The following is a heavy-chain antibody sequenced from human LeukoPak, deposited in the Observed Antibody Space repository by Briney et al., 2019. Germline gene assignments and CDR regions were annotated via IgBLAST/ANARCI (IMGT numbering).Heavy chain of an antibody. D-gene: IGHD5-12*01. CDR2: LFTGGNA. J-gene: IGHJ4*02. Sequence: SETQSLTCSVSGDSMNGYYWIWIRQTAGKGLEWIGRLFTGGNAECNPSLKSRVTMSVETSKSQFSLKLTSVTAADTAIYYCARGLRWDSGNDWGPEHWGQGVLVTVSS. CDR3: ARGLRWDSGNDWGPEH. CDR1: GDSMNGYY. V-gene: IGHV4-4*07.